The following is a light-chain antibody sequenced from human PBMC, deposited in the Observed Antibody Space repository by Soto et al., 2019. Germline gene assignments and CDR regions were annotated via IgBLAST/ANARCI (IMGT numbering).Light chain of an antibody. CDR2: AAS. CDR3: QQSYSNLKWT. J-gene: IGKJ1*01. CDR1: QSISSY. V-gene: IGKV1-39*01. Sequence: DIQMTQSPSSLSASVGDRVTITCRASQSISSYLNWYQQKPGKAPKLLIYAASSLQSGVPSRFSGSGSGTDFTLTISSLQPEDFANYYCQQSYSNLKWTFGKGTKVDIX.